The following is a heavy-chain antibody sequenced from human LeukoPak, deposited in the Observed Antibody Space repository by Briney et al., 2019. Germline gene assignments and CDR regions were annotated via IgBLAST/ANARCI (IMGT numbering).Heavy chain of an antibody. CDR2: ISYDGSNK. D-gene: IGHD4-17*01. Sequence: GGSLRLSCAASGFTFSSYGMHWVRHAPGKGLEWVAVISYDGSNKYYADSVKGRFTISRDNAENSLYLQMNSLRVEDTAVYYCVRGAGPYGDYRDYWGQGTRVTVSS. V-gene: IGHV3-30*03. J-gene: IGHJ4*02. CDR3: VRGAGPYGDYRDY. CDR1: GFTFSSYG.